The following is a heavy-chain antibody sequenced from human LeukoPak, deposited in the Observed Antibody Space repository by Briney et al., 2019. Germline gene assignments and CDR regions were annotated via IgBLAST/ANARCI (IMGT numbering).Heavy chain of an antibody. CDR1: GYTFTGYY. CDR3: ARDYSSSWANWFDP. CDR2: INPNTGGT. D-gene: IGHD6-13*01. Sequence: EASVKVSCKASGYTFTGYYMHWVRQAPGQGLEWMGWINPNTGGTNYAQKFQGRVTLTRDTSSSTAYMELSSLRSDDTALYYCARDYSSSWANWFDPWGQGTLVTVSS. J-gene: IGHJ5*02. V-gene: IGHV1-2*02.